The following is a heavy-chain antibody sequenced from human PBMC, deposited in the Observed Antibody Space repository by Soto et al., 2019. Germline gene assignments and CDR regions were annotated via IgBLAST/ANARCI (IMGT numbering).Heavy chain of an antibody. CDR3: TTLYYYDSSGSYSLDSFDI. D-gene: IGHD3-22*01. J-gene: IGHJ3*02. CDR2: IKSKTDGGTT. V-gene: IGHV3-15*07. CDR1: GFTFSNAW. Sequence: GGSLRLSCAASGFTFSNAWMNWVRQAPGKGLEWVGRIKSKTDGGTTDYAAPVKGRFTISRDDSKNTLYLQMNSLKTEDTAVYYCTTLYYYDSSGSYSLDSFDIWGQGTMVTF.